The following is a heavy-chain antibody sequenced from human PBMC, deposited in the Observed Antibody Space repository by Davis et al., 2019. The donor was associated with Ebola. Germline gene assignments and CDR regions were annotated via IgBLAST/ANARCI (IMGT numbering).Heavy chain of an antibody. CDR1: GFTFTSSA. CDR2: IVVGSGNT. V-gene: IGHV1-58*01. CDR3: ARDGIVVVPAAPDV. J-gene: IGHJ6*02. D-gene: IGHD2-2*01. Sequence: SVTVSCKASGFTFTSSAVQWVRQARGQRLEWIGWIVVGSGNTNYAQKFQERVTITRDMSTSTAYMELSRLRSDDTAVYYCARDGIVVVPAAPDVWGQGTTVTVSS.